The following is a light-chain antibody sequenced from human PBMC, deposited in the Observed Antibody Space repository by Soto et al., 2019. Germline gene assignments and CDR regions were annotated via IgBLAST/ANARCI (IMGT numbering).Light chain of an antibody. CDR1: SSDVGGYDY. V-gene: IGLV2-8*02. Sequence: HSARTQPPSASRSPRRALAISCTGTSSDVGGYDYVSWYQQHPGKAPKLMIYDVTKRPSGVPDRFSGSKSGNTASLTVSGLQAEDEADYYCSSYAGTHIVFGTGTRSPS. J-gene: IGLJ1*01. CDR2: DVT. CDR3: SSYAGTHIV.